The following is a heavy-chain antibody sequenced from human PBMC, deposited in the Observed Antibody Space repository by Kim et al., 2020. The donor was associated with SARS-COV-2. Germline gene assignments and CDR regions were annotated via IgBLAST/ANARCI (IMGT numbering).Heavy chain of an antibody. J-gene: IGHJ6*02. D-gene: IGHD2-8*01. CDR2: IIPIFGTA. V-gene: IGHV1-69*13. CDR1: GGTFSSYA. Sequence: SVKVSCKASGGTFSSYAISWVRQAPGQGLEWIGGIIPIFGTANYAQKFQGRVTITADESTSTAYMELSSLRSEDTAVYYCARGRVYAISIPNHYGMDVWGQGTTVTVSS. CDR3: ARGRVYAISIPNHYGMDV.